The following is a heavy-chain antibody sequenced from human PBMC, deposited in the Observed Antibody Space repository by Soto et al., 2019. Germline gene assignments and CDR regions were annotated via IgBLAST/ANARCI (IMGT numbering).Heavy chain of an antibody. J-gene: IGHJ4*02. V-gene: IGHV2-5*02. D-gene: IGHD5-12*01. Sequence: QLTLKESGPTLVRPPQTLTLTCTVSGLSLTSGVVVGWGCQPPRKALEWLALISWDDDKRYSPSLKNKLTITKDTSKNQAVLTITTVGPVDTATYFCAHIGPEIVPLGGHGGLDYWGQGTRVTVSS. CDR2: ISWDDDK. CDR3: AHIGPEIVPLGGHGGLDY. CDR1: GLSLTSGVV.